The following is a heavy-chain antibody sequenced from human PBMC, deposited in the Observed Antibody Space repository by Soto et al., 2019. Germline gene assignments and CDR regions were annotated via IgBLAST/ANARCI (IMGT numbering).Heavy chain of an antibody. CDR3: ARERTFGDNKHNYMDV. D-gene: IGHD3-10*01. V-gene: IGHV3-33*01. CDR1: EFTFSRHG. J-gene: IGHJ6*03. CDR2: IWSDGSNE. Sequence: HVQLVESGGGVVQPGRSLRLSCAASEFTFSRHGMHWVRQAPGKGLQWVGVIWSDGSNEVYADSVKGRFIISRDNSKNILYLQMNSLRAEDTAVYYCARERTFGDNKHNYMDVWGTGITVTVSS.